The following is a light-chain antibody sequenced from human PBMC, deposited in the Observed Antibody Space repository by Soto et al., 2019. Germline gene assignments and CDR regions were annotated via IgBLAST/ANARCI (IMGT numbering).Light chain of an antibody. CDR2: DVS. CDR1: SSDVGGYNY. J-gene: IGLJ3*02. Sequence: QSALTQPASGSGSPGQSITISCTGTSSDVGGYNYVSWYQQHPGKAPKLMIYDVSNRPSGVSSRFSGSKAGNTASLTICGLQAEDEGDYYCSSYRSNSTLVFGGGTKVTVL. CDR3: SSYRSNSTLV. V-gene: IGLV2-14*01.